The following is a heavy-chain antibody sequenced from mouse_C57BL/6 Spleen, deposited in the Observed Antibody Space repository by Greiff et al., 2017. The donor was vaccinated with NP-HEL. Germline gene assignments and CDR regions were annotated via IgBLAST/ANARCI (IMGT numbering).Heavy chain of an antibody. V-gene: IGHV3-6*01. Sequence: EVQRVESGPGLVKPSQSLSLTCSVTGYSITSGYYWNWIRQFPGNKLEWMGYISYDGSNNYNPSLKNRISITRDTSKNQFFLKLNSVTTEDTATYYCARGRDYDNYAMDYWGQGTSVTVSS. CDR3: ARGRDYDNYAMDY. D-gene: IGHD2-4*01. CDR1: GYSITSGYY. J-gene: IGHJ4*01. CDR2: ISYDGSN.